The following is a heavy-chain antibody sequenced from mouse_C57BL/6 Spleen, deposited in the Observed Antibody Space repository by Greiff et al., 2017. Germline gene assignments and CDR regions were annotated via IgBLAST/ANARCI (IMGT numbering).Heavy chain of an antibody. CDR3: AKSRTGPYYFDY. J-gene: IGHJ2*01. Sequence: VKLQESGPGLVQPSQRLSITCTVSGFSLTSYGVHWVRQPPGKGLEWLGVIWSGGSTDYNAAFIYRLSISKDNSTSQVFVKMNSLQADDTAIYYCAKSRTGPYYFDYWGQGTTLTVSS. CDR2: IWSGGST. D-gene: IGHD4-1*01. V-gene: IGHV2-4*01. CDR1: GFSLTSYG.